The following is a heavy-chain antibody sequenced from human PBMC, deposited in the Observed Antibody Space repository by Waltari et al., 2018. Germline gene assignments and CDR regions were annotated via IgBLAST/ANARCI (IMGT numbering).Heavy chain of an antibody. J-gene: IGHJ3*01. D-gene: IGHD5-12*01. CDR1: GVSITSNRHY. Sequence: QLQLQESGPRLVKPSETLSLTCPVSGVSITSNRHYWAWIRQSPGQGLELIGTVSYSWATDISPSLKSRVSVSRDTSKNQLSLILGSVTAADMAVYYCATYIGASVGTAAFDVWGQGTMVTVSS. CDR3: ATYIGASVGTAAFDV. V-gene: IGHV4-39*01. CDR2: VSYSWAT.